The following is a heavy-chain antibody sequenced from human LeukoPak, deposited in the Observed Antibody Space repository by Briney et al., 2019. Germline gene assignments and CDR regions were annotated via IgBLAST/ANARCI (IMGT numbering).Heavy chain of an antibody. CDR3: ARHSSWYLSHFDY. V-gene: IGHV4-4*02. CDR1: GGSISSSNW. CDR2: IYHSGST. Sequence: PSETLSLTCAVSGGSISSSNWWSWVRQPPGKGLEWIGEIYHSGSTNYNPSLKSRVTISVDTSKNQFSLKLSSVTAADTAVYYCARHSSWYLSHFDYWGQGTLVTVSS. D-gene: IGHD6-13*01. J-gene: IGHJ4*02.